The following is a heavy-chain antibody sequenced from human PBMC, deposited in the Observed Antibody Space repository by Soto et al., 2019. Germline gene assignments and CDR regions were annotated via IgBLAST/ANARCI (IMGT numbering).Heavy chain of an antibody. CDR1: GGSISSSSYY. Sequence: QLQLQESGPGLVKPSETLSLTCTVSGGSISSSSYYWGWIRQPPGKGLEWIGSIYYSGSTYYNPSLKSRVTISVDTSKNQFSLKLSSVTAADTAVYYCARQRALREARSRAYYGSGSYLPSWYYYYYMDVWGKGTTVTVSS. V-gene: IGHV4-39*01. CDR3: ARQRALREARSRAYYGSGSYLPSWYYYYYMDV. CDR2: IYYSGST. J-gene: IGHJ6*03. D-gene: IGHD3-10*01.